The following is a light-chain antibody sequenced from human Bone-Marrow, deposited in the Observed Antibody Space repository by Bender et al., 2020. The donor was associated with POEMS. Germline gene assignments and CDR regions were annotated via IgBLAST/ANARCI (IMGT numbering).Light chain of an antibody. V-gene: IGLV2-23*02. CDR2: EVS. Sequence: QSALTQPASVSGSPGQSITISCTGTSSDVGSYNLVSWYQQHPGKAPKLMIYEVSKRPSGVSNRFSGSKSGNTASLTISGLQAEDEADYHCCAYSFSSPVVFGGGTKLTVV. J-gene: IGLJ2*01. CDR3: CAYSFSSPVV. CDR1: SSDVGSYNL.